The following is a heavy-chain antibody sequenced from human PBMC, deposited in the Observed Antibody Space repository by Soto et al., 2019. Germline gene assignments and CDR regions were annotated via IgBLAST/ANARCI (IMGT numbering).Heavy chain of an antibody. D-gene: IGHD3-3*01. CDR3: ARFVFWSGYPGWIDP. CDR2: IYYSGST. J-gene: IGHJ5*02. V-gene: IGHV4-31*03. Sequence: QVQLQESGPGLVKPSQTLSLTCTVSGGSISSGGYYWSWIRQHPGKGLEWIGYIYYSGSTYYNPSLKSRVTISVDTSKNQFSLKLSSVTAADTAVYYCARFVFWSGYPGWIDPWGQGTLVTVSS. CDR1: GGSISSGGYY.